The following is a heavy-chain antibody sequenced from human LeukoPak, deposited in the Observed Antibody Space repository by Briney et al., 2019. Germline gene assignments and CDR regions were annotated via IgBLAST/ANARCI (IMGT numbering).Heavy chain of an antibody. D-gene: IGHD5-18*01. Sequence: ASETLSLTCTVSGGSISSYYWSWIRQPPGKGLEWIGYIYYSGSTNYNPSLKSRVTISVDTSKNQFSLKLSSVTAADTAVYYCARDRGYSNYFDYWGQGTLVTVSS. CDR3: ARDRGYSNYFDY. J-gene: IGHJ4*02. CDR1: GGSISSYY. CDR2: IYYSGST. V-gene: IGHV4-59*01.